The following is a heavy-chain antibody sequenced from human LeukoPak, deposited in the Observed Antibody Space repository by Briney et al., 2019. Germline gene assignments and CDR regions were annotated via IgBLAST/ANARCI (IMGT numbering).Heavy chain of an antibody. CDR2: IYTSGST. J-gene: IGHJ4*02. CDR3: ARGLAAGNSYYFDY. V-gene: IGHV4-4*07. D-gene: IGHD6-13*01. CDR1: GGSISSYY. Sequence: PSETLSLTCTVSGGSISSYYWSWIRQPAGKGLEWIGRIYTSGSTNYNPSLKSRVTMSVDTSKNQFSLKLSSVTAADTAVYYCARGLAAGNSYYFDYWGQGTLFTVSS.